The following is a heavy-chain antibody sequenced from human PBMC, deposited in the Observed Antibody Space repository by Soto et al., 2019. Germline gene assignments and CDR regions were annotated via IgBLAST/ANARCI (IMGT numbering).Heavy chain of an antibody. CDR3: AREASGYSYGR. CDR1: GGSFSGYY. CDR2: INHSGST. D-gene: IGHD5-18*01. V-gene: IGHV4-34*01. Sequence: SETLSLTCAVYGGSFSGYYWSWIRQPPGKGLEWIGEINHSGSTNYNPSLKSRVTISVDTSKNQFSLKLSSVTAADTAVYYCAREASGYSYGRWGQGTLVTVSS. J-gene: IGHJ4*02.